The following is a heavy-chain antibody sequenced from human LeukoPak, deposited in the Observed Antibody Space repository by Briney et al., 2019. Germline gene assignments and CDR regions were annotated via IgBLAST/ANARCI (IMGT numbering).Heavy chain of an antibody. J-gene: IGHJ4*02. CDR3: ARVDGNPANFDY. CDR1: GYTFTSYD. CDR2: MNPNSGNT. V-gene: IGHV1-8*01. D-gene: IGHD4-23*01. Sequence: GASVKVSCKASGYTFTSYDINWVRQATGQGLEWMGWMNPNSGNTGYAQKFQGRVTMTRNTSISAAYMELSSLRSEDTAVYYCARVDGNPANFDYWGQGTLVTVSS.